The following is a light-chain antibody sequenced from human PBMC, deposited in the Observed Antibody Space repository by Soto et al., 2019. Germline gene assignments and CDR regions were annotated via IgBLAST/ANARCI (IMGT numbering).Light chain of an antibody. CDR1: SSNIGAGYD. Sequence: QSVLTQPPSVSGAPGQRVTISCTGSSSNIGAGYDVHWYQQLPGTAPKLLIYGNSNRPSGVPDRFSGSKSGTSASLAITGLQDEDEADYYCQYYGSRRSRVFGGGTQLTVL. V-gene: IGLV1-40*01. CDR2: GNS. CDR3: QYYGSRRSRV. J-gene: IGLJ2*01.